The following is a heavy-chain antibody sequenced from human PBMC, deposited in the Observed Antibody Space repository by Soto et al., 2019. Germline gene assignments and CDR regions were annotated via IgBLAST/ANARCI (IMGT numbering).Heavy chain of an antibody. V-gene: IGHV4-31*03. CDR1: GGSISSGGYY. D-gene: IGHD2-15*01. J-gene: IGHJ1*01. Sequence: SETLSLTCTVSGGSISSGGYYWSWIRQHPGKGLEWIGYIYYSGSTYYNPSLKSRVTISVDTSKNQFSLKLSSVTAADTAMYYCARHLRSGGSFHHLGFQHWDQGTLVTVSS. CDR2: IYYSGST. CDR3: ARHLRSGGSFHHLGFQH.